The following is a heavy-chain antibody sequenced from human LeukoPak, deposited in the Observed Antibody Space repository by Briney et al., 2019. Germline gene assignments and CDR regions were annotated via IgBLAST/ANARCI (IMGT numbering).Heavy chain of an antibody. CDR2: ISGSGGST. Sequence: GGSLRLSCAASGFTFSSYAMSWVRQAPGKGLEWVSAISGSGGSTYYADSVKGRFTISRDNSKNTLYLQMNSLRAEDTAVYYCAKSVRYYGSGSYSNWGQGTLVTVSS. CDR1: GFTFSSYA. D-gene: IGHD3-10*01. J-gene: IGHJ1*01. CDR3: AKSVRYYGSGSYSN. V-gene: IGHV3-23*01.